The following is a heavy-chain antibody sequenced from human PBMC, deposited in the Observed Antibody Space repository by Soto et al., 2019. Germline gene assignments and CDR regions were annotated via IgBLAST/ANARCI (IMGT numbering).Heavy chain of an antibody. D-gene: IGHD3-22*01. Sequence: EVQLLESGGGLVQPGGSLRLSCAASKFTFSSYAMSWVRQAPGKGLEWVSAITGSGGSTYYADSVKGRFTISRDNSKNTLYLQMNSPRAEDTAVYYCAKESGHDISQYNWFDPWGQGTLVTVSS. CDR2: ITGSGGST. V-gene: IGHV3-23*01. J-gene: IGHJ5*02. CDR1: KFTFSSYA. CDR3: AKESGHDISQYNWFDP.